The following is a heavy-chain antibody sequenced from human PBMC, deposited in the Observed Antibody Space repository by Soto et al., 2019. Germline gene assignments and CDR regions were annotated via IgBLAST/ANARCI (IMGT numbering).Heavy chain of an antibody. CDR3: ARDIVVVLAATHSFYDDYGMDV. CDR2: ISYDGSNK. V-gene: IGHV3-30-3*01. Sequence: GGSLRLSCAASGLTFSSYAMHWVRQAPGKGLEWVAVISYDGSNKYYADSVKGRLTISRDNSTKTLNLQMNSLRAEDTAVYYCARDIVVVLAATHSFYDDYGMDVWGQGTTVTVSS. CDR1: GLTFSSYA. J-gene: IGHJ6*02. D-gene: IGHD2-15*01.